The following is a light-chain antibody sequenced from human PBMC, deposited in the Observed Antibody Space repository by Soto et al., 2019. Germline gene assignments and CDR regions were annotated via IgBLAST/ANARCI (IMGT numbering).Light chain of an antibody. V-gene: IGKV1-27*01. J-gene: IGKJ4*01. CDR1: QGINNH. CDR3: QNYNSAPPAGT. CDR2: AAS. Sequence: DFQMTQSPSSLSASVGDRVTITYRASQGINNHLAWFQQKPGKVPKVLIYAASTLQSGVPSRFSGSGSGTDFTLTISSLQPEDVATYYCQNYNSAPPAGTFGGGTKVEIK.